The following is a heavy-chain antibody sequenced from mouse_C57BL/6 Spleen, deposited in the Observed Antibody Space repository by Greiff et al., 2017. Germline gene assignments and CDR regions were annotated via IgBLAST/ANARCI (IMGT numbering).Heavy chain of an antibody. D-gene: IGHD1-1*01. CDR1: GYSFTGYF. CDR3: ARSEGYYYGSSPLYYYAMDY. J-gene: IGHJ4*01. Sequence: EVQLMESGPELVKPGASVKISCKASGYSFTGYFMNWVKQSHGKSLEWIGRINPYNGDTFYNQKFKGKATLTVDKSSSTAHMELLSLTSEDFAVYYCARSEGYYYGSSPLYYYAMDYWGQGTSVTVSS. CDR2: INPYNGDT. V-gene: IGHV1-37*01.